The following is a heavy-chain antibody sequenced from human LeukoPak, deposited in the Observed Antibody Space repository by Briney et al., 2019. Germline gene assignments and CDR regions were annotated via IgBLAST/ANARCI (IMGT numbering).Heavy chain of an antibody. J-gene: IGHJ3*02. CDR3: ARGYYDSSGYYYVGAFDI. CDR2: ISYDGSNK. CDR1: GFTFSSYA. V-gene: IGHV3-30-3*01. Sequence: PGGSLRLSCAASGFTFSSYAMHWVRQAPGKGLEWVAVISYDGSNKYYADSVKGRFTISRDNSKNTLYLQMNSLRAEDTAVYYCARGYYDSSGYYYVGAFDIWGQGTMVTVSS. D-gene: IGHD3-22*01.